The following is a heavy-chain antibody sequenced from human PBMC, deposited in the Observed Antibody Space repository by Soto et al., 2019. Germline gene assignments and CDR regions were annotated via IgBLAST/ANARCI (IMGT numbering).Heavy chain of an antibody. CDR3: ATTYFFGSGSSY. D-gene: IGHD3-10*01. CDR2: IYYSGST. CDR1: GGSISSSSYY. J-gene: IGHJ4*02. V-gene: IGHV4-39*01. Sequence: QLQLQESGPRLVKPSETLSLTCTVSGGSISSSSYYWGWIRQPPGKGLEWIGSIYYSGSTYYNPSLKSRVPMSVETSKNQFSLKLSSVTAADTAVYYCATTYFFGSGSSYWRQGTLVTVSS.